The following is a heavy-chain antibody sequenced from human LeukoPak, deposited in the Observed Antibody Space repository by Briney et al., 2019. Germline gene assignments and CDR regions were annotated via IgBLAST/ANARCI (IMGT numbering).Heavy chain of an antibody. D-gene: IGHD4-17*01. J-gene: IGHJ4*02. CDR2: INPNGGGT. Sequence: GASVKVSCKASGYTFTSYYMHWVRQAPGQGLEWMGIINPNGGGTSYAQKFQGRITMTRDTSTSTVYMELSSLRSEDTAVYYCATFDDYADGIDDYWGQGTLVTVSS. V-gene: IGHV1-46*01. CDR3: ATFDDYADGIDDY. CDR1: GYTFTSYY.